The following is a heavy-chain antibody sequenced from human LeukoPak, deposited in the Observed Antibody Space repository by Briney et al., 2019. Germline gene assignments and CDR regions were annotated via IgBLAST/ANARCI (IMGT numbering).Heavy chain of an antibody. D-gene: IGHD3-22*01. CDR1: GFTSHSYA. Sequence: PGGSLRLSCATSGFTSHSYAMSWVRQAPGKGLEWVSAINGGGDVTYYADSVQGRFFFSRDNAKNTLYLQLNSLRAEDTAVYYCARNYYDSSGYSPFFDYWAREPWSPSPQ. CDR3: ARNYYDSSGYSPFFDY. CDR2: INGGGDVT. V-gene: IGHV3-23*01. J-gene: IGHJ4*02.